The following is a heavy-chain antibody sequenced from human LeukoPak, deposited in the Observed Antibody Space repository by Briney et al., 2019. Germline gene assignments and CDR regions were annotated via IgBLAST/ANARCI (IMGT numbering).Heavy chain of an antibody. CDR2: ISAYNGNT. CDR3: ARDRDYGDYNTQDLFVY. V-gene: IGHV1-18*01. CDR1: GYTFTNYG. J-gene: IGHJ4*02. Sequence: ASVKVSCTASGYTFTNYGISWVRQAPGQGLEWMGWISAYNGNTNYAQKFQGRVTMTTDTSTSTAYMELWSLRSDDTAVYYCARDRDYGDYNTQDLFVYWGQGTLVTVSS. D-gene: IGHD4-17*01.